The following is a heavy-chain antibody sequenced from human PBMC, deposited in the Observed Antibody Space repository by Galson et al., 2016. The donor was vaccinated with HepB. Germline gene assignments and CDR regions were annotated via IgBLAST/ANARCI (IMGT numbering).Heavy chain of an antibody. CDR1: VGSIRGFY. CDR3: ARKLVAPGKTYFDY. J-gene: IGHJ4*02. V-gene: IGHV4-4*07. CDR2: IYSTGSP. Sequence: SETLSLTCSVPVGSIRGFYWSWIRQPAGKGLEWIGRIYSTGSPTYNPSLKSRVIVSVDVSKSQFSLYLSSVTAADTAVYYCARKLVAPGKTYFDYWGQGALVTVSS. D-gene: IGHD6-13*01.